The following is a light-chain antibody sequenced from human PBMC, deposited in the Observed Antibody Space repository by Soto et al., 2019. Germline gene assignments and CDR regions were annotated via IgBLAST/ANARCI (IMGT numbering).Light chain of an antibody. J-gene: IGKJ1*01. CDR3: QQYNSYPWT. CDR2: RAS. V-gene: IGKV1-5*03. CDR1: QTISSW. Sequence: DVQMTQSPSTLSASVGDRVTITCRASQTISSWLAWYQQKPGKAPNLLIYRASSLESGVPSRFSGSGSGTEFTLTFSSLQPDDFATYYCQQYNSYPWTFGQGTKVEIK.